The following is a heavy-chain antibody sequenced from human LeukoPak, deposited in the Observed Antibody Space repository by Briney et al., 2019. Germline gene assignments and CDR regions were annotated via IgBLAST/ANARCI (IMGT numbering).Heavy chain of an antibody. CDR2: ISYSGST. CDR1: GGSISSYY. Sequence: SETLSLTCTVSGGSISSYYWSWIRQPPGKGLEWIGYISYSGSTNFNPSLKSRVTISVDTSKNQSSLKLSSVTAADTAVYYCAREGTAGTNLNWFGPWGQGTLVTVSS. D-gene: IGHD1-1*01. CDR3: AREGTAGTNLNWFGP. J-gene: IGHJ5*02. V-gene: IGHV4-59*01.